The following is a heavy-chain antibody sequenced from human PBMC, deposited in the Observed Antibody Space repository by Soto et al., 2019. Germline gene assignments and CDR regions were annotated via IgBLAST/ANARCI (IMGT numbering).Heavy chain of an antibody. V-gene: IGHV3-66*01. CDR1: GLTVSNGY. D-gene: IGHD4-17*01. CDR3: ARETTATTPTYFAS. Sequence: EVQLVESGGGLVQPGGSLRLSCAASGLTVSNGYMNWVRQAPGEGLEWVSILYSDGTTYYADSVKGRFTISRDNSKNTLYLQMHSLRADDTAVYYCARETTATTPTYFASWGQGTLVIVSS. CDR2: LYSDGTT. J-gene: IGHJ4*02.